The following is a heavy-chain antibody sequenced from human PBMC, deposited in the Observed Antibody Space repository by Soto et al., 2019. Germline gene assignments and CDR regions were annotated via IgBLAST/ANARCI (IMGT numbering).Heavy chain of an antibody. V-gene: IGHV1-69*13. J-gene: IGHJ4*02. CDR2: IIPIFGTA. CDR3: AAGNIAVAGTGNY. D-gene: IGHD6-19*01. Sequence: SVKVSCKASGGTFRSYAISWVRQAPGQGLEWMGGIIPIFGTANYAQKFQGRVTITADESTSTAYMELSSLRSEDTAVYYCAAGNIAVAGTGNYWGQGTLVTVSS. CDR1: GGTFRSYA.